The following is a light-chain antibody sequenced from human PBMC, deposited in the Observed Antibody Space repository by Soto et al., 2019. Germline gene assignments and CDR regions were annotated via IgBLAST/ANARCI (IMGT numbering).Light chain of an antibody. CDR1: QSISTY. Sequence: DIQMTQSPSSLSASVGDRVTITCRASQSISTYLNWYQQKPGKAPEVLIYAASHLEGGVPSRFGGSGSGTDFTLTINSLQPGDFATYYCQQSYKTPYTFGQGTKLGI. CDR2: AAS. CDR3: QQSYKTPYT. V-gene: IGKV1-39*01. J-gene: IGKJ2*01.